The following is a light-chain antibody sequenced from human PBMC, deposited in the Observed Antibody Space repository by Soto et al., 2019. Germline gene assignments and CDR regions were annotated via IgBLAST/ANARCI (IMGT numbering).Light chain of an antibody. CDR1: QSVSSY. CDR2: DAS. CDR3: QQRRNWLT. J-gene: IGKJ4*01. V-gene: IGKV3-11*01. Sequence: EIVLTQSPATLSLSPGARATLSCRASQSVSSYLAWYQQKPGQAPSLLIYDASNRATGIPARFSGSGSGTEFTLTISSLEPEDFAVDDCQQRRNWLTFGGGTKVDI.